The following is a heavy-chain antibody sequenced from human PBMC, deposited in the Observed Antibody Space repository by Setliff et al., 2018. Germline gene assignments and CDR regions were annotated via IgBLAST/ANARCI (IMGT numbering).Heavy chain of an antibody. CDR2: ISSSGTSI. CDR3: ARGSSSSGVDY. D-gene: IGHD6-6*01. Sequence: GGSLRLSCAGSGFTFSSYTMNWVRQAPGKGLEWVSYISSSGTSIYYADSVKGRFTISKDNAKNSLYLQMNSLRAEDTAVYYCARGSSSSGVDYWGQGTLVTVSS. CDR1: GFTFSSYT. J-gene: IGHJ4*02. V-gene: IGHV3-48*04.